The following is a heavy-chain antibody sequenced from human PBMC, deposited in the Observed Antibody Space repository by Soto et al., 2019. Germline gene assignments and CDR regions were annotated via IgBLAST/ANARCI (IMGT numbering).Heavy chain of an antibody. Sequence: PGGSLRLSCAASGFTFSSYAMSWVRQAPGKGLEWVSAISGSGGSTYYADSVKGRFTISRDNSKNTLYLQMSSLRAEDTAVYYCAKTRYSYVLYYFDYWGQGTLVTVSS. CDR1: GFTFSSYA. D-gene: IGHD5-18*01. J-gene: IGHJ4*02. CDR3: AKTRYSYVLYYFDY. CDR2: ISGSGGST. V-gene: IGHV3-23*01.